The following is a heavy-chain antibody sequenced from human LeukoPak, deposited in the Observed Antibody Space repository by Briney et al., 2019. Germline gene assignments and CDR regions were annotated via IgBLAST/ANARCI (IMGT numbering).Heavy chain of an antibody. J-gene: IGHJ4*02. CDR2: MNSDGSNT. CDR1: GFTFSDYY. CDR3: ARRYYDSNDY. V-gene: IGHV3-74*01. Sequence: GGSLRLSCAASGFTFSDYYMSWIRQAPGKGLVWVSHMNSDGSNTNYADFVKGRFTISRDNAKNTLYLQMNSLRAEDTAVYYCARRYYDSNDYWGQGTLVTVSS. D-gene: IGHD3-22*01.